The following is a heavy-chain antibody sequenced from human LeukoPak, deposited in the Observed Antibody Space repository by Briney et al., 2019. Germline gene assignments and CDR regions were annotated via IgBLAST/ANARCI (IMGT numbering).Heavy chain of an antibody. CDR1: GFTFSSYG. CDR2: ISGSGGST. CDR3: AKSRSLEFGGVIDRALDY. J-gene: IGHJ4*02. V-gene: IGHV3-23*01. Sequence: GGSLRLSCAASGFTFSSYGMSWVRQAPGKGLEWVSAISGSGGSTYYADSVKGRFAISRDNSKNTLYLQMNSLRAEDTAVYYCAKSRSLEFGGVIDRALDYWGQGTLVTVSS. D-gene: IGHD3-16*02.